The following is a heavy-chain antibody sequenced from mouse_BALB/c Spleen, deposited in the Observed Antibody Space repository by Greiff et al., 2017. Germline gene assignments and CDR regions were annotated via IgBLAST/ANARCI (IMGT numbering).Heavy chain of an antibody. CDR2: INPSNGRT. Sequence: VQLKESGAELVKPGASVKLSCKASGYTFPSYWMHWVKQRPGQGLEWIGEINPSNGRTNYNEKFKSKATMTVDKSSSTAYMQLSSLASEDSAVYYCARRRLPPDYAMGYRGKGTSGTVSS. D-gene: IGHD3-2*02. V-gene: IGHV1S81*02. CDR3: ARRRLPPDYAMGY. CDR1: GYTFPSYW. J-gene: IGHJ4*01.